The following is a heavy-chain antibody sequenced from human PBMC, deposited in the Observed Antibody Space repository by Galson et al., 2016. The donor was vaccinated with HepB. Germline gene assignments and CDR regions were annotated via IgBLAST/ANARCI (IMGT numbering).Heavy chain of an antibody. V-gene: IGHV3-30-3*01. CDR3: ARDYTSGFWYIDH. CDR1: GFTFSSYA. D-gene: IGHD6-25*01. CDR2: ISYDGISI. J-gene: IGHJ4*02. Sequence: SLRLSCAASGFTFSSYAFHWVRQAPGKGLEWVASISYDGISIYYADSVRGRFTISRDNSKTTLYLQMNSLGAEDTAVYFCARDYTSGFWYIDHWGQGTLVTVSS.